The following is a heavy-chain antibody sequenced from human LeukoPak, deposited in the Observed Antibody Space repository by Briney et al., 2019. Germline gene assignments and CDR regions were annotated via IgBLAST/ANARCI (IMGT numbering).Heavy chain of an antibody. CDR1: GFTFSSYA. Sequence: GGSLRLSCEASGFTFSSYAMNWVRQVPGKGLEWVSSITGSGSDTYFVDSVKGRFTISRDNSKNTLYLRLNSLRAEDTAVYYCAKGTEGYCSGTICYPFDYWGRGALVTVSS. CDR3: AKGTEGYCSGTICYPFDY. CDR2: ITGSGSDT. D-gene: IGHD2-15*01. V-gene: IGHV3-23*01. J-gene: IGHJ4*02.